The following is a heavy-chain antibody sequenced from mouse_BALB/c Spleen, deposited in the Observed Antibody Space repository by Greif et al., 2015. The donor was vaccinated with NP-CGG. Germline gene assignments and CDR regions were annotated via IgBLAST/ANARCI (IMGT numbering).Heavy chain of an antibody. D-gene: IGHD2-14*01. CDR1: GFDFSRYW. J-gene: IGHJ3*01. Sequence: DVKLQESGGGLVQPGGSLKLSCAASGFDFSRYWMSWVRQAPGKGLEWIGEINPDSSTINYTPSLKDKFIISRDNAKNTLYLQMSKVRSEDTALYYCARPAYYRSWFAYWGQGTLVTVSA. V-gene: IGHV4-1*02. CDR3: ARPAYYRSWFAY. CDR2: INPDSSTI.